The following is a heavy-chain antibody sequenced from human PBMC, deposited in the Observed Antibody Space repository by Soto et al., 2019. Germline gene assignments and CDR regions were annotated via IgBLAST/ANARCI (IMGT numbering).Heavy chain of an antibody. Sequence: PSETLSLTCAVYGGSFSGYYWSWIRQPPGKGLEWIGEINHSGSANYNPSLKSRVTISVDTSKNQFSLKLSSVTAADTAVYYCARGRGNVLRFLEWLQPGWFDPWGQGTLVTVSS. V-gene: IGHV4-34*01. CDR1: GGSFSGYY. CDR2: INHSGSA. D-gene: IGHD3-3*01. J-gene: IGHJ5*02. CDR3: ARGRGNVLRFLEWLQPGWFDP.